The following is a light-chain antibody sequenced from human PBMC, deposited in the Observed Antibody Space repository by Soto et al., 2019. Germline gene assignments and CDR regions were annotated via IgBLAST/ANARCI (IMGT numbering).Light chain of an antibody. CDR1: ESISRH. CDR3: QQTYRTLSIT. J-gene: IGKJ5*01. V-gene: IGKV1-39*01. Sequence: DIQMTQSPSSLSASVGDRVTITCRASESISRHLNWYQQKPGKAPKILIYAASSLQDGVPSRFRGSGSGTDFTLTITNLQPEDVATYYCQQTYRTLSITFGQGTRL. CDR2: AAS.